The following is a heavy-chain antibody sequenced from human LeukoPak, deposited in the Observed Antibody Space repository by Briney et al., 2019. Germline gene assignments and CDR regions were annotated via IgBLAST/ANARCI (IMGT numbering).Heavy chain of an antibody. J-gene: IGHJ4*02. D-gene: IGHD4-11*01. CDR3: ARGVYSNYLCFDY. V-gene: IGHV4-39*07. Sequence: PSETLSLTCTVSGGSISSSSYYWGWIRQPPGKGLEWIGSIYYSGSTYYNPSLKSRVTISVDTSKNQFSLKLSSVTAADTAVYYCARGVYSNYLCFDYWGQGTLVTVSS. CDR1: GGSISSSSYY. CDR2: IYYSGST.